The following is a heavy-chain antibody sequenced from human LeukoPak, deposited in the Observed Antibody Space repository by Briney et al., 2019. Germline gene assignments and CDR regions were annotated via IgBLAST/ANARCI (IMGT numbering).Heavy chain of an antibody. D-gene: IGHD2-8*01. J-gene: IGHJ4*02. CDR3: AKDENAVSPYYFDY. CDR1: GFTFSSYE. Sequence: GGSLRLSCAASGFTFSSYEMNWVRQAPGKGLEWVSYISSSGSTIYYADSVKGRFTISRDNAKNSLYLQMNSLRAEDTALYYCAKDENAVSPYYFDYWGQGTLVTVSS. V-gene: IGHV3-48*03. CDR2: ISSSGSTI.